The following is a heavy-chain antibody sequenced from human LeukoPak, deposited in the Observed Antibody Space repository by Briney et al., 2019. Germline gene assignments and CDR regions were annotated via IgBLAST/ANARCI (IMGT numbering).Heavy chain of an antibody. CDR3: ARGGVATAWGAFDV. Sequence: GGSLRLSCAASGFTFSSYGMHWVRQAPGEGLEWVAAIYYDGNQKYYGDSVKGRFTVSRDVSENMLYLQMSSLRADDTAVYYCARGGVATAWGAFDVWGQGTMVTVSS. V-gene: IGHV3-33*08. D-gene: IGHD4-23*01. CDR1: GFTFSSYG. J-gene: IGHJ3*01. CDR2: IYYDGNQK.